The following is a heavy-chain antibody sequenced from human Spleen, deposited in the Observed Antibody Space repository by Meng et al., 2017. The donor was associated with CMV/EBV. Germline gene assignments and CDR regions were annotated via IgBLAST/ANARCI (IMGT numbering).Heavy chain of an antibody. D-gene: IGHD1-7*01. CDR3: ARLLELGWFDP. J-gene: IGHJ5*02. CDR2: IRWNSDTI. V-gene: IGHV3-9*01. Sequence: GGSLRLSCAASGFAFDDYTMHWVRQAPGRGLEWVSRIRWNSDTIDYADSVKGRFTISRDNAKNSLYLQMNSLRADDTAVYYCARLLELGWFDPWGQGTLVTVSS. CDR1: GFAFDDYT.